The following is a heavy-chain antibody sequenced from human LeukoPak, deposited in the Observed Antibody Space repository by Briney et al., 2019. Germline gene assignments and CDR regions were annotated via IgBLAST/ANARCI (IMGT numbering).Heavy chain of an antibody. V-gene: IGHV3-23*01. J-gene: IGHJ6*02. CDR1: GFTFSFYT. CDR3: AKDRSMDV. Sequence: GGSLRLSCAASGFTFSFYTMNWVRQAPGKGLEWVSAISGSGGSTYYADSVKGRFTISRENSKNTLYLQMNSLRAEDTAVYYCAKDRSMDVWGQGTTVTVSS. CDR2: ISGSGGST.